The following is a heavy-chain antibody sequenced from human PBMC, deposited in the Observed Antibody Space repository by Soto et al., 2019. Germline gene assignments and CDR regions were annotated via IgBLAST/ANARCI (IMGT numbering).Heavy chain of an antibody. CDR1: GFTFSSYA. V-gene: IGHV3-23*01. CDR3: AKRDYDILTGYFTSYYYYYGMDV. Sequence: GGSLRLSWAASGFTFSSYAMSWVRQAPGKGLEWVSAISGSGGSTYYADSVKGRFTISRDNSKNTLYLQMNSLRAEDTAVYYCAKRDYDILTGYFTSYYYYYGMDVWGQGTTVTVSS. CDR2: ISGSGGST. D-gene: IGHD3-9*01. J-gene: IGHJ6*02.